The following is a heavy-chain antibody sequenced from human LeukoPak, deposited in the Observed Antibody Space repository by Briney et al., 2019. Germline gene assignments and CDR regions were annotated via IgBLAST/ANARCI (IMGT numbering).Heavy chain of an antibody. CDR3: ARVWVVVIGIRGR. Sequence: GGSLRLSCAASGFTFSSYAMHWVRQAPGKGLEWVAVISYDGSNKYYSDSVKGRFTISRDNSKNTLYLQMNSLRAEDTAVYYCARVWVVVIGIRGRGGQGTLVTVSS. CDR2: ISYDGSNK. J-gene: IGHJ4*02. V-gene: IGHV3-30-3*01. CDR1: GFTFSSYA. D-gene: IGHD2-21*01.